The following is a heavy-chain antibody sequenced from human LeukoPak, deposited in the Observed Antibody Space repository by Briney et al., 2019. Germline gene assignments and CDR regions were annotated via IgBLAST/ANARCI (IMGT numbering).Heavy chain of an antibody. CDR3: ASANIYGDYESPEFYYYYGMDV. CDR2: IIPIFGTA. D-gene: IGHD4-17*01. CDR1: GGTFSSYA. Sequence: GASVKVSCKASGGTFSSYAISWVRQAPGQGLEWMGGIIPIFGTANYAQKFQGRVTITADESTSTAYMELSSLRSEDTAVYYCASANIYGDYESPEFYYYYGMDVWGQGTTVTVSS. V-gene: IGHV1-69*13. J-gene: IGHJ6*02.